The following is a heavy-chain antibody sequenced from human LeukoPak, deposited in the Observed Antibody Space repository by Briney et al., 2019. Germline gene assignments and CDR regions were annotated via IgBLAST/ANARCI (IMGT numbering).Heavy chain of an antibody. V-gene: IGHV4-59*01. CDR2: IYYSGST. J-gene: IGHJ4*02. Sequence: KPSETLSLPWPVSCGFLRSFYWGWIRQPPGEGLEWGGYIYYSGSTNYNPSLKSRVSISVDTSKNQFSLKMSSVTAADTAVYYCARTGSTVTMLYPFDHWGQGTLVTVSS. D-gene: IGHD4-17*01. CDR3: ARTGSTVTMLYPFDH. CDR1: CGFLRSFY.